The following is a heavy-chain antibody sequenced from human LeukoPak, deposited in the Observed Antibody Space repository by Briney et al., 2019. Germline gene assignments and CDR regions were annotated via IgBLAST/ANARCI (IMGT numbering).Heavy chain of an antibody. J-gene: IGHJ3*02. CDR2: INTNTGNP. D-gene: IGHD3-22*01. CDR1: GYTFTSYA. Sequence: GASVKVSCKASGYTFTSYAMNWVRQAPGQGLEWMGWINTNTGNPTYAQGFTGRFVFSLDTSVSTAYLQISSLKAEDTAVYYCARASYYDSSGPLADYAFDIWGQGTMVTVSS. V-gene: IGHV7-4-1*02. CDR3: ARASYYDSSGPLADYAFDI.